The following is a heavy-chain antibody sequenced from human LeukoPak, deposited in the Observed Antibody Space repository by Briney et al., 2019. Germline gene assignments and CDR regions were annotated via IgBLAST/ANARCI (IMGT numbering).Heavy chain of an antibody. D-gene: IGHD4-17*01. J-gene: IGHJ4*02. Sequence: GGSLRLSCAASGFTVSNNYMSWVRQAPGKGLEWVSGISSSGSFTYYADSVKGRFAISRDNSKNTLYLHMNSLRAGDTAVYFCARLPTTVSFFDYWGQGTLVSVSS. CDR2: ISSSGSFT. CDR3: ARLPTTVSFFDY. V-gene: IGHV3-23*01. CDR1: GFTVSNNY.